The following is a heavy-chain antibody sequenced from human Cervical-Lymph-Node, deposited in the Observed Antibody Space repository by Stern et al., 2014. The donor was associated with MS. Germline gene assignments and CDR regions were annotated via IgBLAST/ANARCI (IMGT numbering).Heavy chain of an antibody. V-gene: IGHV3-30*03. CDR1: GFTFSSYG. CDR2: ISYDGNHK. J-gene: IGHJ4*02. CDR3: ARDYEDTSMLFDH. Sequence: VQLAESGGAVVQPGRSLRLSCAASGFTFSSYGMHWVRPAPCKGLEWVTVISYDGNHKYYAASVKGRFTISRDKSKNTLHLQMNSVTPDDTAIYYCARDYEDTSMLFDHWGQGTLVTVSS. D-gene: IGHD2-8*01.